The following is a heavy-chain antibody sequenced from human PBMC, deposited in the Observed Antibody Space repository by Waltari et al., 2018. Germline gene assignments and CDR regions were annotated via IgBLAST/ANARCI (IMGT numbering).Heavy chain of an antibody. V-gene: IGHV3-48*03. D-gene: IGHD2-21*01. CDR2: SSSSGKTI. Sequence: EVLLVESGGSLVQPGGSLSLSCPASGFRFSSYEMNWVRQAPGKGREWMTYSSSSGKTIYYRDAVKGRFTISRDNAENSLFLQMSSLRVEDSAVYYCAREPRFRQSGMDVWGQGTTVTVSS. J-gene: IGHJ6*02. CDR3: AREPRFRQSGMDV. CDR1: GFRFSSYE.